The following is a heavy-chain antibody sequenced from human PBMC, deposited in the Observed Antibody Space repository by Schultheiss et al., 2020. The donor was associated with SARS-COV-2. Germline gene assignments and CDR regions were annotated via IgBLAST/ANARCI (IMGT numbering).Heavy chain of an antibody. D-gene: IGHD2-2*01. V-gene: IGHV4-39*07. CDR1: GGSISSSSYY. Sequence: SETLSLTCTVSGGSISSSSYYWGWIRQPPGKGLEWIGSIYYSGSTNYNPSLKSRVTISVDTSKNQFSLKLSSVTAADTAVYYCARTAGQLLWFGPLLNAFDIWGQGTMVTVSS. CDR2: IYYSGST. J-gene: IGHJ3*02. CDR3: ARTAGQLLWFGPLLNAFDI.